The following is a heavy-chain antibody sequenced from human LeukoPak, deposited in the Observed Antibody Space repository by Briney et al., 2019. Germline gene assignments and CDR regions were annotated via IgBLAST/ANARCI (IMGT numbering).Heavy chain of an antibody. J-gene: IGHJ4*02. CDR3: ASGDNDPLFDY. Sequence: SETLSLTCTVSGGSISSGGYYWSWIHQHPGKGLEWIGSIYYSGSTNYNPSLQGRVTISLDTSRNQFSLKLSSVTAADTAVYYCASGDNDPLFDYWGQGTLVTVSS. V-gene: IGHV4-31*03. D-gene: IGHD1-1*01. CDR2: IYYSGST. CDR1: GGSISSGGYY.